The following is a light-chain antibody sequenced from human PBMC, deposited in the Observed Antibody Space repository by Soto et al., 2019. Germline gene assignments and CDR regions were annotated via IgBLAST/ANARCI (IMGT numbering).Light chain of an antibody. Sequence: TISCRASQSVASNLAWYQQKPGQAPRLLIYGTSTRATGVPARFSGSGSGTDFTLTISSLQAADFAVYHCQHYNNWPITFGQGTDWRL. V-gene: IGKV3-15*01. CDR2: GTS. CDR1: QSVASN. CDR3: QHYNNWPIT. J-gene: IGKJ5*01.